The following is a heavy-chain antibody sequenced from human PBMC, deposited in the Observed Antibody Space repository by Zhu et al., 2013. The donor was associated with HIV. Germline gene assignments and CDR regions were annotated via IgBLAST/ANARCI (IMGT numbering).Heavy chain of an antibody. CDR1: VTPLQLW. CDR2: ISSYNGNT. D-gene: IGHD6-19*01. Sequence: QLVQSGAEVKKPGAVSEGLPARLLVTPLQLWYHLGATGPWTGLEWMGWISSYNGNTNYAQMLQGRVTMTTDTSTSTAYMDLRSLRSDDTAVYYCARDQVAGPFDYWGQGTLVTVSS. V-gene: IGHV1-18*01. CDR3: ARDQVAGPFDY. J-gene: IGHJ4*02.